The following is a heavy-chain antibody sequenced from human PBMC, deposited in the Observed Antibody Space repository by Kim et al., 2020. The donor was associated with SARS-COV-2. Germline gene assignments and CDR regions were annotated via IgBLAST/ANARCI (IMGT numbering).Heavy chain of an antibody. CDR3: ARRAMTGYYDY. J-gene: IGHJ4*02. D-gene: IGHD3-9*01. V-gene: IGHV4-59*01. CDR2: IYYSGST. Sequence: ETLSLTCTVSGGSISSYYWSWIRQPPGKGLEWIGYIYYSGSTNYNPSLKSRVTISVDTSKNQFSLKLSSVTAADTAVYYCARRAMTGYYDYWGQGTLVTVSS. CDR1: GGSISSYY.